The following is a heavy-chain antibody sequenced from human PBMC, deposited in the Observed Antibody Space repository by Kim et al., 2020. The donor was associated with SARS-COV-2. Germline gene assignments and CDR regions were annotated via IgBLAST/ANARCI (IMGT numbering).Heavy chain of an antibody. D-gene: IGHD1-1*01. CDR3: ARGLTWYNWNEPDAFDI. Sequence: SETLSLTCTVSGGSISSSSYYWGWIRQPPGKGLEWIGSIYYSGSTYYNPSLKSRVTISVDTSKNQFSLKLSSVTAADTAVYYCARGLTWYNWNEPDAFDIWGQGTMVTVSS. J-gene: IGHJ3*02. CDR2: IYYSGST. CDR1: GGSISSSSYY. V-gene: IGHV4-39*07.